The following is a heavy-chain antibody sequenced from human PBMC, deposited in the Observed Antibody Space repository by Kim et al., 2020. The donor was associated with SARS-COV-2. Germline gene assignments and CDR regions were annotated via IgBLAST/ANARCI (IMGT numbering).Heavy chain of an antibody. J-gene: IGHJ4*02. Sequence: KGRFTISRDNAKNSLYLQMNSLRAEDTAVYYCARDLAMVRGVIGAYYFDYWGQGTLVTVSS. V-gene: IGHV3-11*06. CDR3: ARDLAMVRGVIGAYYFDY. D-gene: IGHD3-10*01.